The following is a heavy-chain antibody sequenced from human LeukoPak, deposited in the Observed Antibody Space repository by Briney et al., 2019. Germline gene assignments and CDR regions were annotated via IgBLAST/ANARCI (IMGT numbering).Heavy chain of an antibody. J-gene: IGHJ4*02. D-gene: IGHD2-15*01. CDR3: ARGSSYSIPFDY. Sequence: GGSLRLSCAGSGFTFSSYWMSWVRQAPGKGLEWVANIKQGSSEKYYVDSVKGRFTISRDDAKNSLYLQMNSLRAEDTAVYYCARGSSYSIPFDYWGQGTLVTVSS. CDR2: IKQGSSEK. CDR1: GFTFSSYW. V-gene: IGHV3-7*01.